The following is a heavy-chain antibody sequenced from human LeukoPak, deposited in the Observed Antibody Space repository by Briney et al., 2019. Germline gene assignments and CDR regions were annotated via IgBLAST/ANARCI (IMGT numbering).Heavy chain of an antibody. CDR3: AXXLVAAGMMDV. V-gene: IGHV4-59*01. D-gene: IGHD6-13*01. J-gene: IGHJ6*02. Sequence: PSETLSLTCTVSGGSISSYYWSWIRQPPGKGLEWIGYIYYSGSTNYNPSLKSRVTISVDTSKNQFSLKLSSVTAADTAVYYCAXXLVAAGMMDVWGQGTTVTVSS. CDR1: GGSISSYY. CDR2: IYYSGST.